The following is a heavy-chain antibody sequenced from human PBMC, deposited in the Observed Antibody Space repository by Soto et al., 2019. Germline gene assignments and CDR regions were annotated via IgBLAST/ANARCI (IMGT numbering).Heavy chain of an antibody. J-gene: IGHJ6*02. CDR1: GFTFSSYA. V-gene: IGHV3-23*01. CDR2: ISGSGGST. D-gene: IGHD3-22*01. CDR3: ARQKYYYDSSGLDYYGMDV. Sequence: GGSLRLSCAASGFTFSSYAMSWVRQAPGKGLEWVSAISGSGGSTYYADSVKGRFTISRDNSKNSLYLQMNSLRAEDTAVYYCARQKYYYDSSGLDYYGMDVWGQGTTVTVSS.